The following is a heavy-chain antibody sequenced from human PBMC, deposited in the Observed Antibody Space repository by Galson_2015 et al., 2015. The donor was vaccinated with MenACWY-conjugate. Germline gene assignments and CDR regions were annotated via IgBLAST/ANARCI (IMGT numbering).Heavy chain of an antibody. V-gene: IGHV4-59*01. CDR2: VYYGGST. D-gene: IGHD1-1*01. CDR3: VRGTGLAY. J-gene: IGHJ4*02. CDR1: GGSLDTYY. Sequence: ETLSLTCSVSGGSLDTYYWSWIRQPPGKGLEWIGYVYYGGSTNYNPSLKSRVSISADTSKNQFFLRLTSVTAADTAVYYCVRGTGLAYWGLGTLVTVSS.